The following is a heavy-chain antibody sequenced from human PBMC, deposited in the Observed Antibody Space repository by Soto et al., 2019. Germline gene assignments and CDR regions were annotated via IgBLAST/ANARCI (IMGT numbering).Heavy chain of an antibody. Sequence: GGSLRLSCAASGFTLSNYWMHWVRQAPGKGLVWVSRINVDGGSTTYADSVKGRFTISRGNAKNTMYLQMNNLRAEDTAVYYCAREGGNYFYGMDVWGQGTTVTVSS. V-gene: IGHV3-74*01. CDR3: AREGGNYFYGMDV. CDR1: GFTLSNYW. J-gene: IGHJ6*02. CDR2: INVDGGST.